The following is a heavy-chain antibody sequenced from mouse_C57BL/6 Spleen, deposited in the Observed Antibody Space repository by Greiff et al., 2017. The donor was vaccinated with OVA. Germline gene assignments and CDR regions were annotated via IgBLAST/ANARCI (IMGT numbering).Heavy chain of an antibody. J-gene: IGHJ1*03. CDR2: IYWDDDK. Sequence: QVTLKVSGPGILQSSQSLSLSCSSSGFSLSTSGMGVIWLRQPSGKGLEWLVPIYWDDDKRSNPFLESRLTISKDTSSTQVYLKNTRLDTADTATYDGARRGDYDGFNWYFDVWGTGTTVTVSS. CDR3: ARRGDYDGFNWYFDV. V-gene: IGHV8-12*01. CDR1: GFSLSTSGMG. D-gene: IGHD2-4*01.